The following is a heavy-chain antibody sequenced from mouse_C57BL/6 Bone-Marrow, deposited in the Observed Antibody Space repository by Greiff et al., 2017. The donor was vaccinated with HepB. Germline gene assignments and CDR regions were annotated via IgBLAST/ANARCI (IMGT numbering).Heavy chain of an antibody. J-gene: IGHJ4*01. Sequence: EVQVVESGGGLVQPGGSLKLSCAASGFTFSDYYMYWVRQTPEKRLEWVAYISNGGGSTYYPDTVKGRFTISRDNAKNTLYLQMSRLKSEDTAMYYCARPTYYGNVMDYWGQGTSVTVSS. D-gene: IGHD2-10*01. V-gene: IGHV5-12*01. CDR2: ISNGGGST. CDR3: ARPTYYGNVMDY. CDR1: GFTFSDYY.